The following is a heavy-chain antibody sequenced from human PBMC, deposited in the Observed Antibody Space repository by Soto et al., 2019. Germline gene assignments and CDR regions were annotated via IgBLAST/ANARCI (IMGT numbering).Heavy chain of an antibody. CDR1: GGSISSGDYY. CDR3: ARDGGYSGFGFGRMDV. J-gene: IGHJ6*02. V-gene: IGHV4-31*03. CDR2: IHYSGST. Sequence: QVQLQESGPGLVKPSQTLSLTCTVSGGSISSGDYYWSWIHQHPGKGLEWIGYIHYSGSTYYNPSLKSRVTISVDSSKNQFSLKLNSVTAADTAVYYCARDGGYSGFGFGRMDVWGHGTTVTVSS. D-gene: IGHD5-12*01.